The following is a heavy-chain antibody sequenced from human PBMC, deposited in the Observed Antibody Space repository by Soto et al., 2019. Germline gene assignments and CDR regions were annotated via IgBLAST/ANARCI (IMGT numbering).Heavy chain of an antibody. D-gene: IGHD3-10*01. CDR2: MNPNNGNT. J-gene: IGHJ6*02. CDR1: GYTFSSYD. Sequence: QVQLVQSGAEVKKPGASVKVSCKAPGYTFSSYDLNWVRQATGQGLEWMGWMNPNNGNTGYAQKFQGRVTMTRNTSISTAYMELSSLRSEDTAVYYCALGSLWFGEHSGMVVWGHGTTVTVSS. CDR3: ALGSLWFGEHSGMVV. V-gene: IGHV1-8*01.